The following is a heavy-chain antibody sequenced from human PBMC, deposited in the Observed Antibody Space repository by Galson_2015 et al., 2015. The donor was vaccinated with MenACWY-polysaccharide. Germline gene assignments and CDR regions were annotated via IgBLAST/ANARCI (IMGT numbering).Heavy chain of an antibody. CDR3: ARIIARKYTFADS. V-gene: IGHV1-8*01. CDR1: GYKFTSYD. J-gene: IGHJ4*02. D-gene: IGHD2-21*01. CDR2: MNPNSGNT. Sequence: SVKVSCKASGYKFTSYDINWVRQATGQGLEWMGWMNPNSGNTGYAQKFQGRVTMTSNSAMTTAYMELNSLRSEDTAVYYCARIIARKYTFADSWGQGTLVTVPS.